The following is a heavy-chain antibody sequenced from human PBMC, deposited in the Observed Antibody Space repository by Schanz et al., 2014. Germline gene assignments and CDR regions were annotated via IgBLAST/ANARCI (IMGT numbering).Heavy chain of an antibody. J-gene: IGHJ3*02. CDR3: AKGRFGELSAFDI. CDR1: GFTFSTST. Sequence: EVQLMESGGGLVKPGGSLRLSCVASGFTFSTSTMHWVRQAPGKGLEWVSVIGVDGTTTYYADSVKGRFTISRDNSKNTLYLQMNSLRAEDTAVYYCAKGRFGELSAFDIWGQGTMVTVSS. V-gene: IGHV3-23*01. D-gene: IGHD3-10*01. CDR2: IGVDGTTT.